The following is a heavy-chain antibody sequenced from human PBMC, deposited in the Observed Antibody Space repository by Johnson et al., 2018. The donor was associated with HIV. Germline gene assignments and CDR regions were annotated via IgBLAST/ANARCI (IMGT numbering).Heavy chain of an antibody. V-gene: IGHV3-30*03. CDR1: GFTFSNYD. Sequence: QVQLVESGGGVVQPGRSLRLSCAASGFTFSNYDIHWVRQAPDKGLEWVAFISYDGTNKYYADSVKGRFTISRDNSKNTLYLQMNSLRAEDTAVYYCARDRSSSWSDAFDIWGQGTMVTVSS. D-gene: IGHD6-13*01. CDR2: ISYDGTNK. J-gene: IGHJ3*02. CDR3: ARDRSSSWSDAFDI.